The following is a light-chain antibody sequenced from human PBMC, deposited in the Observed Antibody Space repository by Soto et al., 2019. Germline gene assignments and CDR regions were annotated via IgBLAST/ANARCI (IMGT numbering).Light chain of an antibody. CDR3: NAFSSITLYV. V-gene: IGLV2-14*03. CDR2: DVS. CDR1: SSDVGFYNY. Sequence: QSALTQPASVSGSPGQSITISCTGASSDVGFYNYVSWYQHHPGKVPKVMIYDVSDRPSGVSNRFSGSKSGNTASLTISGLQADYDTDTYSNAFSSITLYVFVT. J-gene: IGLJ1*01.